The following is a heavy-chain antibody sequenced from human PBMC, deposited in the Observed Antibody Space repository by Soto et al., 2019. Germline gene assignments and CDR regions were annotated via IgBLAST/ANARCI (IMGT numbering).Heavy chain of an antibody. D-gene: IGHD3-22*01. CDR3: AKSYYDSSGYSPNYYYYGMDV. CDR2: ISGSGGST. J-gene: IGHJ6*02. V-gene: IGHV3-23*01. Sequence: GGSLRLSCAASGFTFSSYAMSWVRQAPGKGLEWVSAISGSGGSTYYADSVKGRFTISRDNSKNTLYLQMNSLRAEDTAVYYCAKSYYDSSGYSPNYYYYGMDVWGQGTTVTVSS. CDR1: GFTFSSYA.